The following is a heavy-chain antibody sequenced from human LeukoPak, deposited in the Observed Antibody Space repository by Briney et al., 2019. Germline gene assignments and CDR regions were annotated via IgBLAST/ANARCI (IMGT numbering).Heavy chain of an antibody. Sequence: PGGSLRLSCAASGFTFSSYAMSWVRQAPGRGLEWVSAISGSGGSTYYADSVKGRFTISRDNSKNTLYLQMNSLRAEDTAVYYCAKSQRITMIVVTTDAFDIWGQGTMVTVSS. D-gene: IGHD3-22*01. CDR1: GFTFSSYA. CDR2: ISGSGGST. J-gene: IGHJ3*02. V-gene: IGHV3-23*01. CDR3: AKSQRITMIVVTTDAFDI.